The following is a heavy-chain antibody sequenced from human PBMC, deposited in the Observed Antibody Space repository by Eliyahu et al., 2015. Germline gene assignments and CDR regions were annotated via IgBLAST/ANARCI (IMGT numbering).Heavy chain of an antibody. CDR3: ARQLVGSIERSYYDFWSGYPTEGWFDP. V-gene: IGHV4-39*01. J-gene: IGHJ5*02. CDR2: IYYSGST. Sequence: QLQLQESGPGLVKPSETLSLTCTVSGGSISSXSYXWGWXRXPPGKGLEWIGSIYYSGSTYYNPSLKSRVTISVDTSKNQFSLKLSSVTAADTAVYYCARQLVGSIERSYYDFWSGYPTEGWFDPWGQGTLVRLL. D-gene: IGHD3-3*01. CDR1: GGSISSXSYX.